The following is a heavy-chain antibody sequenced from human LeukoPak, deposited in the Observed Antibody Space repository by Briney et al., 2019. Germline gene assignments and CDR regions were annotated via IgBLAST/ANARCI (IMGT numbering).Heavy chain of an antibody. D-gene: IGHD2-2*01. Sequence: PGGSLRLSCAASGFTFSSYAMSWVRQAPGKGLEWVSAISGSGGSTYYADSVKGRFTISRDNSKNTLYLQMNSLGAEDTAVYYCSKGHCSTTTCLSSAEYFQHWGQGTLVTVSS. J-gene: IGHJ1*01. CDR3: SKGHCSTTTCLSSAEYFQH. CDR1: GFTFSSYA. V-gene: IGHV3-23*01. CDR2: ISGSGGST.